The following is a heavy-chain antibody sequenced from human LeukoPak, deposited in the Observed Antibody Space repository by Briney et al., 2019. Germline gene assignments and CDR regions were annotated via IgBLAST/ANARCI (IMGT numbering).Heavy chain of an antibody. CDR2: IYYSGST. J-gene: IGHJ6*03. Sequence: SETLSLTCTVSGGSISSSSYYWGWIRQPRGKGLEWIGSIYYSGSTYYNPSLKSRVTISVDTSKNQFSLKLSSVTAADTAVYYCARASITYYYYYYMGVWGKGTTVTVS. CDR1: GGSISSSSYY. D-gene: IGHD1-14*01. CDR3: ARASITYYYYYYMGV. V-gene: IGHV4-39*07.